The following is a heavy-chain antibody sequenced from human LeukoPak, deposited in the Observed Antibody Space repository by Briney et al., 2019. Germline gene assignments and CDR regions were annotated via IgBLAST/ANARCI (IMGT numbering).Heavy chain of an antibody. V-gene: IGHV3-9*01. CDR3: ARRAQSFDI. CDR1: GFTFDDYA. Sequence: GGSLRLSCAASGFTFDDYAMHWVRQAPGKGLEWVSGISRKSDSIGYADSVKGRFTISRDNAKNSLYLQMNSLRVEDTALYYCARRAQSFDIWGQGTMATVSS. J-gene: IGHJ3*02. CDR2: ISRKSDSI.